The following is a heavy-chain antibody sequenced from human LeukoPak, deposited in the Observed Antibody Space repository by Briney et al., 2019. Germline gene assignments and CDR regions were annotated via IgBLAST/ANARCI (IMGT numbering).Heavy chain of an antibody. D-gene: IGHD2-2*01. J-gene: IGHJ4*02. V-gene: IGHV3-33*08. CDR1: GFSFSSYG. CDR2: IGYDGSNK. CDR3: ARDPAIVVVPSDRYFDY. Sequence: GGSLRLSCAASGFSFSSYGMHWVRQAPGKGLEWVAVIGYDGSNKYYADSVKGRFTISRDNAKNSLYLRMNSLRAEDTAVYFCARDPAIVVVPSDRYFDYWGQGTLVTVSS.